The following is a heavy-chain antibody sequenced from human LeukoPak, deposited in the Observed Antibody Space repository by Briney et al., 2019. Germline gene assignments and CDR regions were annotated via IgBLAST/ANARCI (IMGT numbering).Heavy chain of an antibody. J-gene: IGHJ4*02. CDR3: ASQYYYDSSGYYVDY. CDR1: GGSISSGGYY. CDR2: IYYSGST. D-gene: IGHD3-22*01. Sequence: SETLSLTCTVSGGSISSGGYYWSWIRQHPGKGLEWIGYIYYSGSTYYNPSLKSRVTISVDTSKNQFSLKLSSVTAADTAVYYCASQYYYDSSGYYVDYWGQGTLVTVSS. V-gene: IGHV4-31*03.